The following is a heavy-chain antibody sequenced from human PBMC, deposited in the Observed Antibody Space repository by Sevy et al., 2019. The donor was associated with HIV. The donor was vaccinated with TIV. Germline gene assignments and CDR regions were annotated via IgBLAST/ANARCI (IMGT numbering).Heavy chain of an antibody. CDR3: TRWKAAQSIFDY. CDR2: LKSDVYGGTV. CDR1: GFTFGDYC. V-gene: IGHV3-49*04. J-gene: IGHJ4*02. D-gene: IGHD6-13*01. Sequence: GGSLILSCTASGFTFGDYCMSWVRQAPGKGLEWVAFLKSDVYGGTVDHAASVRGRFVISRDDSKTIAYLQMNDLKTEDTGVYYCTRWKAAQSIFDYWGQGALVTVS.